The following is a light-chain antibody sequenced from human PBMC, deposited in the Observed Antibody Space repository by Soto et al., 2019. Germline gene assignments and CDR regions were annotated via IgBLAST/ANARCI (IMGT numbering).Light chain of an antibody. V-gene: IGLV7-46*01. CDR1: TGAVTSGHY. Sequence: QAVVTQEPSLTVSPGGTVTLTCDSSTGAVTSGHYPYWFQQKPGQAPTTLIYDTNNKHSWTPARFSGSLLGGKGALTLSGAQPEDEADYYCLLSYPGLTGVNVVFGGGTKLTVL. CDR3: LLSYPGLTGVNVV. J-gene: IGLJ2*01. CDR2: DTN.